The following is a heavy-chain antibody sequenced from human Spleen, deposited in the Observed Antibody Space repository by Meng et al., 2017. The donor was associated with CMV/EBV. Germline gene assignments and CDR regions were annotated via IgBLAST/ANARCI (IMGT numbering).Heavy chain of an antibody. V-gene: IGHV3-30*02. D-gene: IGHD4-17*01. CDR3: ARTPDKFGDYGYFHH. Sequence: SCFTFSSSGRHWVRQAPGKGLEWVAFIRYDGSNKYYADSVKGRFTISRDNSKNTLYLQMNSLRAKDTAVYHCARTPDKFGDYGYFHHWGQGTLVTVSS. J-gene: IGHJ1*01. CDR1: CFTFSSSG. CDR2: IRYDGSNK.